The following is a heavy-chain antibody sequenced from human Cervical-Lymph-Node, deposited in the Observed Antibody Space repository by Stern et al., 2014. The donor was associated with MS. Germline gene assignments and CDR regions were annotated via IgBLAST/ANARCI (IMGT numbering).Heavy chain of an antibody. D-gene: IGHD4-11*01. CDR3: VTGHAVTPFDY. Sequence: VQLVQSGAEVKKPGASVKVSCKVSGYTLTELSMHWVRQAPGKGLEWMGGFDPEDGETIYARKFQGRVTLTEETSTDTAYMELSSLRSEDTAVYYCVTGHAVTPFDYWGQGTLVTVSS. J-gene: IGHJ4*02. V-gene: IGHV1-24*01. CDR1: GYTLTELS. CDR2: FDPEDGET.